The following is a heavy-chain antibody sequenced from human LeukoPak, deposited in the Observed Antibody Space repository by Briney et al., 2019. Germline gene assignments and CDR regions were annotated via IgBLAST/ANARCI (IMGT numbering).Heavy chain of an antibody. J-gene: IGHJ4*02. D-gene: IGHD5-18*01. CDR3: GKDPLNTAMVTPNFDY. Sequence: GGSLRLSCAASGFTFSSYAMSWVRQAPGKGLEWVSGISGSGDSTYYADSVEGRFTISRDNSKNTMYLQMNSLRAEDTAVYYCGKDPLNTAMVTPNFDYWGQGTLVTVSS. CDR2: ISGSGDST. CDR1: GFTFSSYA. V-gene: IGHV3-23*01.